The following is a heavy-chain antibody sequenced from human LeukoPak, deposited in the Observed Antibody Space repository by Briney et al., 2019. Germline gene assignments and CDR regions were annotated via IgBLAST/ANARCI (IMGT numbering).Heavy chain of an antibody. V-gene: IGHV4-59*08. J-gene: IGHJ3*02. Sequence: PSETLSLTCTVSGGSMNSDYWSWIRQPPGKGLEWIGYVYFSGSTDYSPSLKSRVIISIDTSMHQFSLRLSSVTAADTAVYYCARAPYYDILTGSLDAFDIWGQGTMVTVSS. D-gene: IGHD3-9*01. CDR1: GGSMNSDY. CDR2: VYFSGST. CDR3: ARAPYYDILTGSLDAFDI.